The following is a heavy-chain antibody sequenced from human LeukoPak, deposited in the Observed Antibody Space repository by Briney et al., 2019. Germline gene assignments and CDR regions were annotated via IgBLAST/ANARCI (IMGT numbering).Heavy chain of an antibody. J-gene: IGHJ3*02. CDR2: INPSGGST. D-gene: IGHD3-16*01. CDR1: GYTFTSYY. CDR3: ARELERPIDDYVWGSSTETDAFDI. Sequence: ASVKVSCKASGYTFTSYYMHWVRQAPGQGLEWMGIINPSGGSTSYAQKFQGRVTMTRDTSTSTVYMELSSLRSEDTAVYYCARELERPIDDYVWGSSTETDAFDIWAKGQWSPSLQ. V-gene: IGHV1-46*01.